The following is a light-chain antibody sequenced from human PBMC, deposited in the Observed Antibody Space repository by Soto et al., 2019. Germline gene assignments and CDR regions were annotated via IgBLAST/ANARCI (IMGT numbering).Light chain of an antibody. CDR2: GAS. V-gene: IGKV3-20*01. J-gene: IGKJ2*01. Sequence: EIVLTQSPGTLSLSPGERATLSCMASQSVSSSYLAWYQQKPGQAPRLLIYGASSRATGIPDKFSGSGSGADYSLTISRLEPEDSAVYYCHQYDKAPQTFGQGTKVDI. CDR3: HQYDKAPQT. CDR1: QSVSSSY.